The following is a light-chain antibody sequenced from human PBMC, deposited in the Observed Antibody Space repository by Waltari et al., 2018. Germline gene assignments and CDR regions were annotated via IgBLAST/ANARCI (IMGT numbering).Light chain of an antibody. CDR2: DAS. Sequence: EIVLTQSPATLSLSPGERATLSCSASQSVSSYLACYQQKPGQAPRLPIHDASNRATGIPARFSGSGSGTDFTLTISSLEPEDFAVYYCQQRSNWPLTFGGGTKVEIK. J-gene: IGKJ4*01. CDR1: QSVSSY. CDR3: QQRSNWPLT. V-gene: IGKV3-11*01.